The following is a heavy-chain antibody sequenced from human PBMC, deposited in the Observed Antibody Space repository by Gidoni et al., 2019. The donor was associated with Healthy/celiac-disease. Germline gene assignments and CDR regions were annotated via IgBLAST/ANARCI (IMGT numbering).Heavy chain of an antibody. V-gene: IGHV3-53*04. J-gene: IGHJ4*02. D-gene: IGHD6-19*01. CDR3: ARGPEGAVAGSFDY. CDR2: IYSGGST. Sequence: EVQLVESGGGLVQPGGSLRLSCAASGFTVSRNYMSWVRQAPGKGLESVSVIYSGGSTSYADSVKGRFTISRHNSKNTLYLQMNSLRAEDTAVYYCARGPEGAVAGSFDYWGQGTLVTVSS. CDR1: GFTVSRNY.